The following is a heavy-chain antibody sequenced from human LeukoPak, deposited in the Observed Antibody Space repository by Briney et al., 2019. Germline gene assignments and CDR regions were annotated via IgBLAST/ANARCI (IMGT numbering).Heavy chain of an antibody. Sequence: SETLSLTCTVSGGSISSGGYYWSWIRQHPGKGLEWIGYIYYSGSTYYNPSLKSRVTISVDTSKNQFSLKLSSVTAADTAVYYCARARYSGYDYTIDYWGQGTLVTVSS. CDR3: ARARYSGYDYTIDY. J-gene: IGHJ4*02. CDR2: IYYSGST. D-gene: IGHD5-12*01. CDR1: GGSISSGGYY. V-gene: IGHV4-31*03.